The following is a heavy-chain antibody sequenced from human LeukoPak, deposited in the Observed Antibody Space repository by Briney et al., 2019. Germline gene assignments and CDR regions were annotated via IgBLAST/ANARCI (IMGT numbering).Heavy chain of an antibody. CDR3: ARARQIAY. CDR2: IKQDGSEK. V-gene: IGHV3-7*01. Sequence: GGSLRLSCAASGFTFSHYWLTWVRQAPGQGLEWVANIKQDGSEKHYVDSVKGRFTISRDNAKNSLYLQMNSLRAEDTAVYYCARARQIAYWGQGTLVTVSS. CDR1: GFTFSHYW. J-gene: IGHJ4*02.